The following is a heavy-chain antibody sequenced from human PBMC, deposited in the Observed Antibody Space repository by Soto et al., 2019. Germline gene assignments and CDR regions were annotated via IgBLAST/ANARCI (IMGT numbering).Heavy chain of an antibody. V-gene: IGHV4-30-2*01. D-gene: IGHD4-17*01. J-gene: IGHJ3*02. CDR2: IYHSGST. Sequence: PSETLSLTCAFSVVSISSGGYSCSWIRQPPGKGLEWIGYIYHSGSTYYNPSLKSRVTISVDRSKNQFSLKLSSVTAADTAVYYCARGSVTSAGRAFDIWGQGTMVTVSS. CDR1: VVSISSGGYS. CDR3: ARGSVTSAGRAFDI.